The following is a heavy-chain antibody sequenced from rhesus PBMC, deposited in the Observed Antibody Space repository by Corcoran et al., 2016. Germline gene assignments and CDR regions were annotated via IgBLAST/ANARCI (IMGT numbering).Heavy chain of an antibody. Sequence: QLQLQESGPGLVKPSETLSVTCAVSGGSISSNYWSVIRQPPGKGLEWIGRIYGSVGSTEYNPSLKSRVTISKDTSKNQFSLKLSSVTAADTAVYYCARGVQYLDWLHYYGLDSWGQGVVVTVSS. V-gene: IGHV4-173*01. CDR2: IYGSVGST. CDR1: GGSISSNY. J-gene: IGHJ6*01. D-gene: IGHD3-3*01. CDR3: ARGVQYLDWLHYYGLDS.